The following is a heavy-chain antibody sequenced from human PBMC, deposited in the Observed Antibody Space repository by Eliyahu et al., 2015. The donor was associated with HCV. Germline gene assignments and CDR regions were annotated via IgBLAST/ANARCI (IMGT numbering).Heavy chain of an antibody. V-gene: IGHV4-34*01. Sequence: QVQLQQWGAGLLKPSETLSLTCAVYGGSFSGYYWSWIRQPPGKGLEWIGEINHSGSTNYNPSLKSRVTISVDTSKNQFSLKLSSVTAADTAVYYCARDERVNWEDSSSSGGNWGQGTLVTVSS. CDR1: GGSFSGYY. J-gene: IGHJ4*02. CDR3: ARDERVNWEDSSSSGGN. CDR2: INHSGST. D-gene: IGHD6-6*01.